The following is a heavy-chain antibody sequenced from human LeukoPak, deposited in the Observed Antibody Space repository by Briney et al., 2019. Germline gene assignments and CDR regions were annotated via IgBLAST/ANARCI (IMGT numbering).Heavy chain of an antibody. Sequence: GGSLRLSCAASGFTVSSNYMSWVRQAPGKGLEWVSVIYSGGSTYYADSVKGRFTISRDNSKNTLCLQMNSLRAEDTAMYYCASQLLHYYYYGMDVWGQGTTVTVSS. CDR3: ASQLLHYYYYGMDV. CDR1: GFTVSSNY. V-gene: IGHV3-53*01. J-gene: IGHJ6*02. CDR2: IYSGGST. D-gene: IGHD2-2*01.